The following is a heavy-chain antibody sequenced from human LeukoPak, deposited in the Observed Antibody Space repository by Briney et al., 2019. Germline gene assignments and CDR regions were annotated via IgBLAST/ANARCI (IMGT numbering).Heavy chain of an antibody. Sequence: SETLSLTCTVSGGSISSYYWSWIRQPPGKGLEWIGYIYYSGSTNYNPSLKSRVTISVDTSKNQFSLKLSSVTAADTAVYYCARVDWNDAFDYWGQGTLVTVSS. D-gene: IGHD1-1*01. J-gene: IGHJ4*02. CDR1: GGSISSYY. V-gene: IGHV4-59*01. CDR3: ARVDWNDAFDY. CDR2: IYYSGST.